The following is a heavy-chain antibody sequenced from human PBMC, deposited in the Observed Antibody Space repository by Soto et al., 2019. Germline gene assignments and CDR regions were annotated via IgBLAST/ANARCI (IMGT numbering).Heavy chain of an antibody. V-gene: IGHV1-18*01. CDR2: ISAYNGNT. D-gene: IGHD5-12*01. CDR1: GYTFTSYV. J-gene: IGHJ5*02. Sequence: ASVKVSCKASGYTFTSYVISWVRQAPGQGLEWMGWISAYNGNTNYAQKLQGRVTMTTDTSTSTAYMELRSLRSDDTAVYYCARDRGVATIKVNWFDPWGQGTLVTVSS. CDR3: ARDRGVATIKVNWFDP.